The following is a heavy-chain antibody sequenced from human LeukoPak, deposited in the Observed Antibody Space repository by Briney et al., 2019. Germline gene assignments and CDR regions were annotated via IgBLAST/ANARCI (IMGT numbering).Heavy chain of an antibody. V-gene: IGHV3-30*04. CDR2: ISYDGSNK. J-gene: IGHJ6*02. CDR3: ARPHLYYYYYGTDV. CDR1: GFTFSSYA. Sequence: GGSLRLPCAASGFTFSSYAMHWVRQAPGKGLEWVAVISYDGSNKYYADSGKGRFTISRDNSKNTLYLQMNSLRAEDTAVYSCARPHLYYYYYGTDVWGQGTTVTVSS.